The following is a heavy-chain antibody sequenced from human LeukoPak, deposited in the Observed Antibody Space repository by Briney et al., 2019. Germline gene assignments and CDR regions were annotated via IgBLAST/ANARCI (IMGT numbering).Heavy chain of an antibody. CDR3: ARDRSKQQRVLEYFDL. J-gene: IGHJ2*01. CDR2: ISAYNGNT. Sequence: ASVKVSCKASGYTFTSYGISWVRQAPGQGLEWMGWISAYNGNTNYAQKLQGRVTMTTDTSTSTAYMELRSLRSDDTAVYYCARDRSKQQRVLEYFDLWGRGTLVTVSS. CDR1: GYTFTSYG. V-gene: IGHV1-18*01. D-gene: IGHD6-13*01.